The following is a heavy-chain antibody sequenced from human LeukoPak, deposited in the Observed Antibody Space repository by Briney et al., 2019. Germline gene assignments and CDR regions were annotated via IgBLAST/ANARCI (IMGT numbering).Heavy chain of an antibody. CDR1: AFTFSSYA. Sequence: GGSLRLSCAASAFTFSSYAMSWVRQAPGKGLEWVSGISGSGGNTYYADSVKGRFTISRDNSKNTLYLQMNSLRAEDTAVYYCAKDVHYFRSVTYYTLDYWGQGTLVTVSS. J-gene: IGHJ4*02. V-gene: IGHV3-23*01. CDR2: ISGSGGNT. D-gene: IGHD3-10*01. CDR3: AKDVHYFRSVTYYTLDY.